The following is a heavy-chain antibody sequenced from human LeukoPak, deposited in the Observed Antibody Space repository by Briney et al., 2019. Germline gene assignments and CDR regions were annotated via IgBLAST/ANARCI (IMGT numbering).Heavy chain of an antibody. CDR1: GFTFSGSA. Sequence: GGSLSLSCTASGFTFSGSAVHWVRQASGQGLEWGGRIRSKANIYAPAYAASVKGRVTISRDDSKNTAYLQMNSLKTEDTAVYYFTSLRDSGSYLGKRSYDYWGQGTLVTVSS. CDR2: IRSKANIYAP. D-gene: IGHD1-26*01. J-gene: IGHJ4*02. CDR3: TSLRDSGSYLGKRSYDY. V-gene: IGHV3-73*01.